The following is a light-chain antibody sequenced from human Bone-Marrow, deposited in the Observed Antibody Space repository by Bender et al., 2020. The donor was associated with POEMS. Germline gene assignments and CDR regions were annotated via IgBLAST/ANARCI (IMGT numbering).Light chain of an antibody. CDR3: SSYTNVNNVT. J-gene: IGLJ2*01. CDR1: SRDIGSHNL. V-gene: IGLV2-14*02. CDR2: YFH. Sequence: QSALTQPASVSGSPGQSITISCAGTSRDIGSHNLVSWYQQHPGKAPQLIIYYFHIRPSGVSPRFSGSKSGNTASLTISGLQAEDEADYYCSSYTNVNNVTFGGGTKLTVL.